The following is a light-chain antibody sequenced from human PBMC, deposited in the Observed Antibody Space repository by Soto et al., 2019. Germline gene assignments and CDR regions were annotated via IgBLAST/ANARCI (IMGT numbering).Light chain of an antibody. J-gene: IGLJ1*01. CDR1: SSDVGGYNY. Sequence: QSALTQPASVSGSPGQSITISCTGTSSDVGGYNYVSWYQQHPGKAPKLMIYEVSNRPSGVSNRFSGSKSGNTASLTISGLQAEDDADYSCSSYTSSSTLAYVFGTGTKVTVL. CDR3: SSYTSSSTLAYV. CDR2: EVS. V-gene: IGLV2-14*01.